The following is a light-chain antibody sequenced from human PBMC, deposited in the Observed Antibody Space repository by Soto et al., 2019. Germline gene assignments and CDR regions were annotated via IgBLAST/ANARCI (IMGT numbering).Light chain of an antibody. CDR3: QQYGGSRWT. CDR2: GAS. V-gene: IGKV3-20*01. Sequence: EIVLTQSAGTLSLSPGERATLSCRASQSVSSTYLAWYQQKPGQAPRLLIYGASNRATGIPDRFSGSGSGTDFTLTISSLEPEEFAVYYCQQYGGSRWTFGQGTRVYI. J-gene: IGKJ1*01. CDR1: QSVSSTY.